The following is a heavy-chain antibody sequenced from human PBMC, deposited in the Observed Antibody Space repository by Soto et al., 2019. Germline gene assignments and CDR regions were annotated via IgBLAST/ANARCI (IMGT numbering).Heavy chain of an antibody. CDR1: GFTFSSYG. CDR2: ISYDGSNK. D-gene: IGHD3-3*01. V-gene: IGHV3-30*18. J-gene: IGHJ4*02. Sequence: QVQLVESGGGVVQPGRSLRLSCAASGFTFSSYGMHWVRQAPGKGLEWVAVISYDGSNKYYADSVKGRFTISRDNSKNTLYLQMNSLRAEDTAVYYFAKDGTITYYDFWSGYFSHFDYWGQGTLVTVSS. CDR3: AKDGTITYYDFWSGYFSHFDY.